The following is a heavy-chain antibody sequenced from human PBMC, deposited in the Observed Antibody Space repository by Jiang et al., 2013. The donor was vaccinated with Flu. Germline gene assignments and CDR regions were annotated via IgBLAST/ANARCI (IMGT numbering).Heavy chain of an antibody. J-gene: IGHJ4*02. D-gene: IGHD2-2*01. V-gene: IGHV4-39*01. CDR2: YYSGST. CDR3: ARHVNYCSSTSCPYFDY. Sequence: YYSGSTYYNPSLKSRVTISVDTSKNQFSLKLSSVTAADTAVYYCARHVNYCSSTSCPYFDYWGQGTLVTVSS.